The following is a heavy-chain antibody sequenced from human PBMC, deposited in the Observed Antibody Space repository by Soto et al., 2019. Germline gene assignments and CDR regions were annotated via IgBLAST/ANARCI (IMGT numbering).Heavy chain of an antibody. V-gene: IGHV1-2*04. D-gene: IGHD6-13*01. CDR3: ASEVAGATFDY. J-gene: IGHJ4*02. CDR2: INPNSGGT. Sequence: ASVKVSCKASGYTFTSYYMHWVRQAPGQGLEWMGWINPNSGGTNYAQKFQGWVTMTRDTSISTAYMELSRLRSDDTAVYYCASEVAGATFDYWRQGTLVIVSS. CDR1: GYTFTSYY.